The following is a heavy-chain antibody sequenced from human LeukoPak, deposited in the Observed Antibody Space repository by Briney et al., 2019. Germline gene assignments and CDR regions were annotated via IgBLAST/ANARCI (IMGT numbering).Heavy chain of an antibody. J-gene: IGHJ4*02. CDR2: ISGSGGST. Sequence: GGSLRLSCAASGFAFSSYAMSWVRQAPGKGLEWVSAISGSGGSTYYADSVKGRFTISRDNSKNTLYLQMNSLRAEDTAVYYCAKTLYGDYSSYFDCWGQGTLVTVSS. V-gene: IGHV3-23*01. D-gene: IGHD4-17*01. CDR3: AKTLYGDYSSYFDC. CDR1: GFAFSSYA.